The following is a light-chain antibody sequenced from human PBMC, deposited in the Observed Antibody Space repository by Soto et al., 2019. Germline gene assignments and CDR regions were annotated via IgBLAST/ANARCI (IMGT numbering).Light chain of an antibody. J-gene: IGKJ3*01. CDR1: QSISSW. CDR3: QQYNSFLT. Sequence: DIQMTQSPSTLSASVGDRVTITCRASQSISSWLAWYQQKPGKAPKLLIYKASSLESGVPSRFSGSGSGTEFTLTISSLQHDDFATYYCQQYNSFLTFGPGTKVDIK. V-gene: IGKV1-5*03. CDR2: KAS.